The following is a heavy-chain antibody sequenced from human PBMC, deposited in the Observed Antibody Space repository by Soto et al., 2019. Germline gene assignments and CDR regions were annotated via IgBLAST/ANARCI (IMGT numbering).Heavy chain of an antibody. Sequence: SETLSLTCTVSGGSISSYYWSWIRQPPGKGLEWTGYIYYSGSTNYNPSLKSRVTISVDTSKNQFSLKLSSVTAADTAVYYCARVDYDILTGYSQIIDYWGQGTLVTVSS. CDR2: IYYSGST. CDR3: ARVDYDILTGYSQIIDY. V-gene: IGHV4-59*01. J-gene: IGHJ4*02. CDR1: GGSISSYY. D-gene: IGHD3-9*01.